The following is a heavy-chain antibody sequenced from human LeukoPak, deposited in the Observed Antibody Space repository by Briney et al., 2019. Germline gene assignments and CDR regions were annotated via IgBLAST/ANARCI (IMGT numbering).Heavy chain of an antibody. D-gene: IGHD3-10*01. CDR3: ARQRYYYGSGRGRLDWFDP. V-gene: IGHV4-39*01. CDR2: IYYSGST. J-gene: IGHJ5*02. CDR1: GGSISSSSYY. Sequence: SETLSFTCTVSGGSISSSSYYWGWIRQPPGKGLEWIGSIYYSGSTYYNPSLKSRVTISVDTSKNQFSLKLSSVTAADTAVYYCARQRYYYGSGRGRLDWFDPWGQGTLVTVSS.